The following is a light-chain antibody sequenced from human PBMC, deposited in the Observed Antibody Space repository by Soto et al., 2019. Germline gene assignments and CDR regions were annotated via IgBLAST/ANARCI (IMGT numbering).Light chain of an antibody. CDR3: SSYTAGGTI. V-gene: IGLV2-14*01. J-gene: IGLJ1*01. CDR1: SGDVGGYYY. CDR2: EGS. Sequence: SALTQPASVSGSPGQSITISCTGTSGDVGGYYYVSWYQQLPGKAPKLMISEGSNRPSGVSNRFSGSKSGNTASLTISGLQAEDEADYYCSSYTAGGTIFGTGTKVTVL.